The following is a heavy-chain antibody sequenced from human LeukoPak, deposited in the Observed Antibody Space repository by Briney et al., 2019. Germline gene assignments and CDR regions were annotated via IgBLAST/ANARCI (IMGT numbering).Heavy chain of an antibody. J-gene: IGHJ5*02. CDR1: GFIFKDYW. CDR2: IKQDGSEK. CDR3: AKDAQLRSRWFDP. D-gene: IGHD2/OR15-2a*01. Sequence: GGSLRPSCAASGFIFKDYWMIWVRQAPGKGLEWVANIKQDGSEKYYVDSVRGRFTISRDNAKNSVYLQMDTLRVEDTAMYYCAKDAQLRSRWFDPWGQGTLVTVSS. V-gene: IGHV3-7*03.